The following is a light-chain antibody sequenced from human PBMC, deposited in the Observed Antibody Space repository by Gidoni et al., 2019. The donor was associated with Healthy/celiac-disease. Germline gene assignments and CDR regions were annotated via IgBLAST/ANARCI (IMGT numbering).Light chain of an antibody. CDR2: GNI. CDR3: QSYDNSLRWV. CDR1: SSNIGAGYD. J-gene: IGLJ3*02. V-gene: IGLV1-40*01. Sequence: QSVLTQPPSVSCAPGQRVTISCTGSSSNIGAGYDVHWYHQLPGTAPKLLIYGNINRPSGVPDRFSGSKSGTSASLAITGLQAEDEADYYCQSYDNSLRWVFGGGTKLTVL.